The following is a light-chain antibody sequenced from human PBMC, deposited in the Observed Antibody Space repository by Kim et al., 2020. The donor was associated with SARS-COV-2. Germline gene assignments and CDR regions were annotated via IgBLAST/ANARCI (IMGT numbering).Light chain of an antibody. CDR2: DAS. J-gene: IGKJ2*01. Sequence: LSPGESAPLSCRASQSVSSYLAWYQQKPGQAPRLLIYDASNRATGIPARFSGSGSGTDFTLTISSLEPEDFAVYYCQQRSNWPPVTFGQGTKLEI. CDR3: QQRSNWPPVT. CDR1: QSVSSY. V-gene: IGKV3-11*01.